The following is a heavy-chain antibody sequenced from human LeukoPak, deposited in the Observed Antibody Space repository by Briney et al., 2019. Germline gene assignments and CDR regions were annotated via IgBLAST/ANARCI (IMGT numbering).Heavy chain of an antibody. D-gene: IGHD6-13*01. CDR3: AREVVLPAAGPFDY. CDR2: INHSGST. CDR1: GGSFSGYY. V-gene: IGHV4-34*01. Sequence: PSETLSLTCAVYGGSFSGYYWSWIRQPPGKGLEWIGEINHSGSTNYNPSLKSRVTISVDTSKNQFSLKLSSVTAADTAVYYCAREVVLPAAGPFDYWGQGTLVTVSS. J-gene: IGHJ4*02.